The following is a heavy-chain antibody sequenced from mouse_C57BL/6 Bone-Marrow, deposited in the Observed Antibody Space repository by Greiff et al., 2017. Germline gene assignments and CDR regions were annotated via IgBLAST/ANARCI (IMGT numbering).Heavy chain of an antibody. D-gene: IGHD2-4*01. Sequence: EVMLVESGGDLVKPGGSLKLSCAASGFTFSSYGMSWVRRTPDKRLEWVATISSGGSYTYYPDSVKGRFTISRDNAKNTLYLQMSSLKSEDTAMYYCARRLYDYDGGYYFDYWGQGTTLTVSS. J-gene: IGHJ2*01. CDR2: ISSGGSYT. CDR3: ARRLYDYDGGYYFDY. CDR1: GFTFSSYG. V-gene: IGHV5-6*02.